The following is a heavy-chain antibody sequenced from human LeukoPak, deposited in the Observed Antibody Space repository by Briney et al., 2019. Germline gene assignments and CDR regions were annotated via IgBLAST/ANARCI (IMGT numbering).Heavy chain of an antibody. Sequence: PGGSLTLSCAASGFTFSSYEMNWVRQAPGKGLEWVSYIYSDATYIYYADSVKGRFTISRDNAKKSLYLQMNSLRAEDTAVYYCVRDLYGSRGDAFDLWGQGTMVTVSS. J-gene: IGHJ3*01. CDR1: GFTFSSYE. CDR3: VRDLYGSRGDAFDL. D-gene: IGHD3-10*01. CDR2: IYSDATYI. V-gene: IGHV3-48*03.